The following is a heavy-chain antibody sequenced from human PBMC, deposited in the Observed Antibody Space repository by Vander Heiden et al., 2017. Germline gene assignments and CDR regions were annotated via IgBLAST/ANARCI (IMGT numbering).Heavy chain of an antibody. D-gene: IGHD6-13*01. CDR3: ARDRAAAAGFDY. J-gene: IGHJ4*02. V-gene: IGHV3-11*01. Sequence: QVQLVESGGGLVKPGGSRRLSCAASGFTFSDYYLRWIRQAPGKGLEWVSYISSSGSTIYYADSVKGRFTISRDNAKNSLYLQMNSLGAEDTAVYYCARDRAAAAGFDYWGQGTLVTVSS. CDR1: GFTFSDYY. CDR2: ISSSGSTI.